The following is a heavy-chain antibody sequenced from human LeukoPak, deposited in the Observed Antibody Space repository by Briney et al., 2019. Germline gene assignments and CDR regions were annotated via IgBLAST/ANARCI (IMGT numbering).Heavy chain of an antibody. CDR1: GFTFSSYI. CDR2: IRYDGSNK. J-gene: IGHJ6*03. D-gene: IGHD3-10*01. V-gene: IGHV3-30*02. CDR3: AKGVREYYYYMDV. Sequence: GGSLRLSRAASGFTFSSYIMNWVRQAPGKGLEWVAFIRYDGSNKYYADSVKGRFTISRDNSKNTLYLQMNSLRAEDTAVYYCAKGVREYYYYMDVWGKGTTVTVSS.